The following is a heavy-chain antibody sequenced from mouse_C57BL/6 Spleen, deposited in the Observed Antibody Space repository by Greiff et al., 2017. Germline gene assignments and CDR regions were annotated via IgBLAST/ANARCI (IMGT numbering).Heavy chain of an antibody. D-gene: IGHD2-4*01. J-gene: IGHJ4*01. CDR3: ARTDDYDGDYYAMDY. CDR1: GFSLTSYA. V-gene: IGHV2-9-1*01. CDR2: IWTGGGT. Sequence: VQGVESGPGLVAPSQSLSITCTVSGFSLTSYAISWVRQPPGKGLEWLGVIWTGGGTNYNSALKSRLSISKDNSKSQVFLKMNSLQTDDTARYYCARTDDYDGDYYAMDYWGQGTSVTVSS.